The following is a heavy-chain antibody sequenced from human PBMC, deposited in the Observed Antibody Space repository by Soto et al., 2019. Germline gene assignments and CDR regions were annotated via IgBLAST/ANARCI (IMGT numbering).Heavy chain of an antibody. V-gene: IGHV3-23*01. D-gene: IGHD2-21*02. J-gene: IGHJ4*02. CDR1: GFTFSSYA. CDR3: AKDPEVVVTAPDY. CDR2: ISGSGGSA. Sequence: GGSLRLSCAASGFTFSSYAMNWVRQAPGKGLEWVSAISGSGGSAYYVDSVKGRFTISRDNSRNTLYLQMNSLRAEDTAVYYCAKDPEVVVTAPDYWGQGTLVTVSS.